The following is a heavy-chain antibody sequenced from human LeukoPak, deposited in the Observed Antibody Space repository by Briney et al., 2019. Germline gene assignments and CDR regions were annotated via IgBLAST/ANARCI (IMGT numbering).Heavy chain of an antibody. CDR2: IWYDGSKK. Sequence: ARSLRLSCAAAGFTFRNYGMHWVRQAPDKGLEWVAIIWYDGSKKHYADSVRGRFTISRDNSKNTVSLQMNNLSPEDTAVYYCAKGGLAAAGIDYWGQGTLVTVSS. J-gene: IGHJ4*02. CDR3: AKGGLAAAGIDY. V-gene: IGHV3-33*06. CDR1: GFTFRNYG. D-gene: IGHD6-13*01.